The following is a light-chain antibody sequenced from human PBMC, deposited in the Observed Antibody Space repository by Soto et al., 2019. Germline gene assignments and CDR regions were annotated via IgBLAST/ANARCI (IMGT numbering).Light chain of an antibody. CDR3: QQYGSSPPDIT. CDR1: QSVSSSY. V-gene: IGKV3-20*01. CDR2: GAS. Sequence: EIVLTQSPGTLSLSPGERATLSCRASQSVSSSYLAWYQQKPGQAPRLLIYGASSRATGIPDRFSGSGSGRDFTLTISRLEPEDFAVYYCQQYGSSPPDITFGQGTRLEIK. J-gene: IGKJ5*01.